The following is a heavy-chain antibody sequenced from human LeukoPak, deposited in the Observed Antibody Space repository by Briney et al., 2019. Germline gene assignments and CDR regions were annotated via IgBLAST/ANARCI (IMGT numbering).Heavy chain of an antibody. CDR3: VRDPSYGSSWYYYMDV. V-gene: IGHV3-48*03. CDR1: GFTFSSYE. Sequence: GGSLRLSCAASGFTFSSYEMNWVRQAPGKGLEWVSYISSSGSTIYYADSVKGRFTISRDNSKNSLYLQMDSLRVEGTAVYYCVRDPSYGSSWYYYMDVWGKGTTVTVSS. J-gene: IGHJ6*03. D-gene: IGHD6-13*01. CDR2: ISSSGSTI.